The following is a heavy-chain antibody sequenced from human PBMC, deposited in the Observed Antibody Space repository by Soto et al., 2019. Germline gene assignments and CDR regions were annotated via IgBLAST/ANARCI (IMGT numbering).Heavy chain of an antibody. CDR2: IYHSGST. J-gene: IGHJ4*02. CDR1: GGSISSGGYS. D-gene: IGHD5-12*01. Sequence: QLQLQESGSGLVKPSQTLSLTCAVSGGSISSGGYSWSWIRQPPGKGLEWIGYIYHSGSTYYNPSLKSRVTISVDRSKNQFSLKLSSVTAADTAVYYCARIRGYSGYDCGGYSGYDCYFDYWGQGTLVTVSS. CDR3: ARIRGYSGYDCGGYSGYDCYFDY. V-gene: IGHV4-30-2*01.